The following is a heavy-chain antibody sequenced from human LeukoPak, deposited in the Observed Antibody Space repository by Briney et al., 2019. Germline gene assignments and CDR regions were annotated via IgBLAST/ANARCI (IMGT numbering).Heavy chain of an antibody. D-gene: IGHD2-21*02. V-gene: IGHV3-33*01. CDR3: ARRCLVGYDCYHLDH. Sequence: GRSLRLSCAASGFTFSSYGMHWVRQAPGKGLEWVAVIWYDGSNKYYADSVKGRFTISRDNSKNTLYLQMNSLRAEDTAVYYCARRCLVGYDCYHLDHWGQGTLVTVSS. CDR1: GFTFSSYG. CDR2: IWYDGSNK. J-gene: IGHJ4*02.